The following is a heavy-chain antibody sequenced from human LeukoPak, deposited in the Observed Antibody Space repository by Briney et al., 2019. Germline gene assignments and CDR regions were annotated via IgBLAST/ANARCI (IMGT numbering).Heavy chain of an antibody. J-gene: IGHJ4*02. CDR2: ISSSGSTI. CDR1: GFTFSSYS. D-gene: IGHD3-22*01. Sequence: GGSLRLSCAASGFTFSSYSMNWVRQAPGKGLEWVSYISSSGSTIYYADSVKGRFTISRDNAKNSLYLQMNSLRAEDTAVYYCARHPGVVVITEYWGQGTLVTVSS. V-gene: IGHV3-48*04. CDR3: ARHPGVVVITEY.